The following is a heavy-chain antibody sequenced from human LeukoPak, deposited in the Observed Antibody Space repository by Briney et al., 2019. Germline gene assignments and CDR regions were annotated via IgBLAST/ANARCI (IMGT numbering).Heavy chain of an antibody. J-gene: IGHJ3*02. CDR3: TRVGTYPHAFDI. CDR2: ISWNSGSI. D-gene: IGHD7-27*01. CDR1: GFTFDDYA. V-gene: IGHV3-9*01. Sequence: GGSPRLSCAASGFTFDDYAMHWVRQAPGKGLEWVSGISWNSGSIGYADSVKGRFTISRDNAKNSLYLQMNSLKTEDTAVYYCTRVGTYPHAFDIWGQGTMVTVSS.